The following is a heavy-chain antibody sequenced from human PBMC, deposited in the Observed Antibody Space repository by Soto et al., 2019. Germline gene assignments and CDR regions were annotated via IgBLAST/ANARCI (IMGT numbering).Heavy chain of an antibody. Sequence: SETLSLTCAVSSGSISSSNWWSWVRQPPGKGLEWIGEIYHSGSTNYNPSLKSRVTISVDTSKNQFSLKLSSVTAADTAVYYCAATSITMIVDPSDVNYYYGMDVWGQGNTLTVSS. CDR1: SGSISSSNW. V-gene: IGHV4-4*02. CDR2: IYHSGST. J-gene: IGHJ6*02. CDR3: AATSITMIVDPSDVNYYYGMDV. D-gene: IGHD3-22*01.